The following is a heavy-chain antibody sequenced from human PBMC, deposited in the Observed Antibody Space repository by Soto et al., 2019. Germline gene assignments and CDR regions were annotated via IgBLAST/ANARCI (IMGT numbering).Heavy chain of an antibody. D-gene: IGHD3-10*01. Sequence: QLVQSGAEVKKPGASVWDSCKASGYTFTDYSLQWVRQAPGQRLEWMGWINPASGKTKYSQKFQGRVTITRDTSASTAYMELSSLTSEDTALYYCARDLWLGESFRYYFDYWAQGTLVTVSS. CDR1: GYTFTDYS. V-gene: IGHV1-3*01. J-gene: IGHJ4*01. CDR3: ARDLWLGESFRYYFDY. CDR2: INPASGKT.